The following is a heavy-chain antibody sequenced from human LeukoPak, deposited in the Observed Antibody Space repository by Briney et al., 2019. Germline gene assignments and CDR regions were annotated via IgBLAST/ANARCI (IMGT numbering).Heavy chain of an antibody. CDR3: ARRGWGSSLSLDL. CDR2: ISYSGST. Sequence: PSETLSLTCTVFGGSISSYYWSWIRQPPGRGLEWLGYISYSGSTSYNPSLKSRVTISRGTSRNQFSLKLTSVTAADTAVYYCARRGWGSSLSLDLWGQGTPVTVSS. CDR1: GGSISSYY. J-gene: IGHJ4*01. D-gene: IGHD3-10*01. V-gene: IGHV4-59*08.